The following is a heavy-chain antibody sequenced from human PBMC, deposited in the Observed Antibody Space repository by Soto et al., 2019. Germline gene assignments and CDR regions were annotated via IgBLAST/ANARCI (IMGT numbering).Heavy chain of an antibody. CDR1: VFTFSSYW. D-gene: IGHD2-2*01. V-gene: IGHV3-7*01. Sequence: PGGSLRLSCEASVFTFSSYWMTWVRQAPGKGLEWVANIKQDGSNKYYADSVKGRFTISRDNSKNTLYLQMNSLKAEDTAVYYCAREVVPAAMGAGYWGQGTLVTVSS. J-gene: IGHJ4*02. CDR2: IKQDGSNK. CDR3: AREVVPAAMGAGY.